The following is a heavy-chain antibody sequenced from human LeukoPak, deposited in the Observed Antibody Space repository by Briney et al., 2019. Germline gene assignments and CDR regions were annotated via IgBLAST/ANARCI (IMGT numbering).Heavy chain of an antibody. Sequence: GASVKVSCKVSGYTLTELSMHWVRQAPGKGLEWMGGFDPEDGETIYAQKFQGRVTMTRNTSISTAYMELSSLRSEDTAVYYCARTTIFGVVITYYYGMDVWGQGTTVTVSS. D-gene: IGHD3-3*01. CDR1: GYTLTELS. J-gene: IGHJ6*02. V-gene: IGHV1-24*01. CDR2: FDPEDGET. CDR3: ARTTIFGVVITYYYGMDV.